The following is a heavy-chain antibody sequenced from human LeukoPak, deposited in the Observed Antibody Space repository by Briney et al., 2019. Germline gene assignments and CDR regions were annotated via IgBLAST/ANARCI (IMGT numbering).Heavy chain of an antibody. J-gene: IGHJ4*02. CDR2: IYYSGST. D-gene: IGHD6-19*01. CDR1: GGSISSGDYY. Sequence: SQTLSLTCTVSGGSISSGDYYWNWIRQHPGKGLEWIGYIYYSGSTYYNPSLKSRVTISVDTSKNQFSLKLSSVTAADTAVYYCARAVAGRQRLDYWGQGTLVTVSS. CDR3: ARAVAGRQRLDY. V-gene: IGHV4-31*03.